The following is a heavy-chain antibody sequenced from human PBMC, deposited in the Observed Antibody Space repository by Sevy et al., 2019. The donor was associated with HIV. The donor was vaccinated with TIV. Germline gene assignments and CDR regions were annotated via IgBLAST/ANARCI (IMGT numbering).Heavy chain of an antibody. CDR2: IITINHGGNP. D-gene: IGHD3-10*01. CDR3: ARHAREAWRGSGVYYNVTDGFDP. Sequence: GGSLRLSCTGSGFNIADYYMTWVRQAPGKGLDWVGFIITINHGGNPEYGASVKGRFTISRDDSKNTIYLQMHSLKTEESGIYYCARHAREAWRGSGVYYNVTDGFDPWGQGTLVTVSS. J-gene: IGHJ5*02. V-gene: IGHV3-49*04. CDR1: GFNIADYY.